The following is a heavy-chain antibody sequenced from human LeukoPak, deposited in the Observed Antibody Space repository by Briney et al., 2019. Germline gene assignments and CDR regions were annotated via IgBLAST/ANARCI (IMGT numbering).Heavy chain of an antibody. V-gene: IGHV3-30*02. D-gene: IGHD3-3*01. CDR2: IRYNGDNN. J-gene: IGHJ6*03. CDR1: GFTFSDYG. Sequence: GGSLRLSCAASGFTFSDYGMHWVRQPPGKGLEWVAFIRYNGDNNYYADSVKGRFTVSRDNSQSTLYLQMNSLRVEDTAVYYCAKRVVIRSTDYFYYYIHVWGKGTTVTVSS. CDR3: AKRVVIRSTDYFYYYIHV.